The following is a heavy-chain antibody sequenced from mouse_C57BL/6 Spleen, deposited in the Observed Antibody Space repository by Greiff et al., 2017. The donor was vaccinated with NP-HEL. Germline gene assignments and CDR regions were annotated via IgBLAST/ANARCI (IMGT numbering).Heavy chain of an antibody. D-gene: IGHD3-2*02. J-gene: IGHJ3*01. CDR2: PWWGDDK. Sequence: QVTLKECGPGILQPSQTLSLTCSFSGFSLSTFGMGVGWIRQPSGKGLEWLAHPWWGDDKYYNPALKSRPTISKATSKNQVVLKIANVDTADTATYYCARMRAAQASTWFAYWGQGTLVTVSA. CDR1: GFSLSTFGMG. V-gene: IGHV8-8*01. CDR3: ARMRAAQASTWFAY.